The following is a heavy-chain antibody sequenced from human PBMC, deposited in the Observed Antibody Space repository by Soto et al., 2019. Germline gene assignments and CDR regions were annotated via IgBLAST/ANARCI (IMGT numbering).Heavy chain of an antibody. D-gene: IGHD3-22*01. Sequence: ASLNVSFKASGYTFTTYCISWFLQSPLQWLEWMGWISVYNGNTKYAKKFQGRVTMTTDTSTNTAYMDLRSLRSDDTAVYYCVRAKIRSSHYYETQAFDLWGKGTMVNVSS. CDR1: GYTFTTYC. V-gene: IGHV1-18*04. CDR3: VRAKIRSSHYYETQAFDL. J-gene: IGHJ3*01. CDR2: ISVYNGNT.